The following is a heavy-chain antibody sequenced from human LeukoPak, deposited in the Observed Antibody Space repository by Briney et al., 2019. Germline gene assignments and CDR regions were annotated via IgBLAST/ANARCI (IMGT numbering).Heavy chain of an antibody. CDR1: GGSISSYY. CDR3: ARELCSGGSCLLDY. CDR2: IYTSGST. J-gene: IGHJ4*02. Sequence: SETLSLTCTVSGGSISSYYWSWIRQPAGKGLEWIGRIYTSGSTNYNPSLKSRVTMSVDTSKNQFSLKLSSVTAADTAVYYCARELCSGGSCLLDYWGQGTLVTVSS. D-gene: IGHD2-15*01. V-gene: IGHV4-4*07.